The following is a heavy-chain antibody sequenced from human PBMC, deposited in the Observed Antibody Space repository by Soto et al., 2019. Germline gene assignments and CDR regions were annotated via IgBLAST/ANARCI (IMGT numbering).Heavy chain of an antibody. J-gene: IGHJ4*01. CDR1: GASISSGNW. D-gene: IGHD3-16*01. CDR2: IYHSGST. CDR3: ASHPGNTFGPYDD. Sequence: VQLQESGPGLVRPSGTLSLTCAVSGASISSGNWWSWVRQSPGKGLEWIGEIYHSGSTNHNPSRNSRVIISVYKSRNQFSLKLSSVTAADTAVYFCASHPGNTFGPYDDWGQGTQVTVSS. V-gene: IGHV4-4*02.